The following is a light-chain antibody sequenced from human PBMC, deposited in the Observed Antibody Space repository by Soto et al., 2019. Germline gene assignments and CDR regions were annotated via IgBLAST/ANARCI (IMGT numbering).Light chain of an antibody. Sequence: EIVLTQSPGTLSLSPGERAALSCRASQSVSSSFLAWYQQKPGQAPRLLIYGASSTTTGIPDRFTGSGSGTDFTLTISRLEPEDFAVYCCQHYGSSTYTFGQGTKLQIK. CDR1: QSVSSSF. CDR3: QHYGSSTYT. J-gene: IGKJ2*01. CDR2: GAS. V-gene: IGKV3-20*01.